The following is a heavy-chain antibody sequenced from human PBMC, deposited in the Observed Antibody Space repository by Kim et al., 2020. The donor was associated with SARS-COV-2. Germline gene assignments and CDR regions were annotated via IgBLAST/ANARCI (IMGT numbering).Heavy chain of an antibody. V-gene: IGHV4-39*07. CDR3: ARWGAVRTSCYGGCDWFDP. D-gene: IGHD2-2*01. J-gene: IGHJ5*02. Sequence: SRVTISVDTSKNQFSLKLSSVTAADTAVYYCARWGAVRTSCYGGCDWFDPWGQGTLVTVSS.